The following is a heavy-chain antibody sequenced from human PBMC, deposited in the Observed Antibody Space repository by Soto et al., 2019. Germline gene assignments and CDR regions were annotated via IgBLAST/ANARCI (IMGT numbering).Heavy chain of an antibody. V-gene: IGHV3-11*01. CDR2: ISSSGSTI. CDR1: GFTFSDYY. J-gene: IGHJ4*02. CDR3: AKDKREYQLHDY. Sequence: GGSLRLSCAASGFTFSDYYMSWIRQAPGKGLEWVSYISSSGSTIYYADSVKGRFTISRDNAKNTLYLQMNSLRAEDTAVYYCAKDKREYQLHDYWGQGTLVTVSS. D-gene: IGHD2-2*01.